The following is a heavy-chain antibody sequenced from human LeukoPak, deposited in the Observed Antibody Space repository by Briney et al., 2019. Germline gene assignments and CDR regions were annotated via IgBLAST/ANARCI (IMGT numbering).Heavy chain of an antibody. D-gene: IGHD1-1*01. V-gene: IGHV4-59*01. CDR1: GGSISNYY. CDR3: ARGGFLDPFDP. Sequence: PSETLSLTCTLSGGSISNYYWNWMLQPPGKGLEWIGYIHYSGNTKYNPSLKSRVTISVDTSKNQFSLKLSSVTAADTAVYYCARGGFLDPFDPWGQGTLVTVSS. J-gene: IGHJ5*02. CDR2: IHYSGNT.